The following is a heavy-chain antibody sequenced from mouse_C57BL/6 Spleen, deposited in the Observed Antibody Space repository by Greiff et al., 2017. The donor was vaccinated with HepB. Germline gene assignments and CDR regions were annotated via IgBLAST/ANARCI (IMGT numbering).Heavy chain of an antibody. CDR2: ISSGGDYI. CDR3: TRALYYGSPWYFDV. J-gene: IGHJ1*03. Sequence: EVKVVESGEGLVKPGGSLKLSCAASGFTFSSYAMSWVRQTPEKRLEWVAYISSGGDYIYYADTVKGRFTISRDNARNTLYLQMSSLKSEDTAMYYCTRALYYGSPWYFDVWGTGTTVTVSS. CDR1: GFTFSSYA. V-gene: IGHV5-9-1*02. D-gene: IGHD1-1*01.